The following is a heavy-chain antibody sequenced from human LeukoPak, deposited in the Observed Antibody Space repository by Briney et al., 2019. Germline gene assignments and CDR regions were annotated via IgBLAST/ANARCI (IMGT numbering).Heavy chain of an antibody. D-gene: IGHD5-18*01. Sequence: GRSLRLSCAASGFTFDDFAMHWVRQAPGKGLGWVSGISWNSGSIGYADSVKGRFTISRDNAKNSLYLQMNSLRAEDMALYYCAKGSGYSYGYYFDYWGQGTLVTVSS. J-gene: IGHJ4*02. CDR1: GFTFDDFA. CDR2: ISWNSGSI. V-gene: IGHV3-9*03. CDR3: AKGSGYSYGYYFDY.